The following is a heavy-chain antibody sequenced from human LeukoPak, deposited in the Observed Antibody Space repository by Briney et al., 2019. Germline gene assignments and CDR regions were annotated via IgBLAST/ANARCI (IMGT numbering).Heavy chain of an antibody. CDR3: ARGDRITIFGVVIKTRYFQH. CDR2: INSDGSST. D-gene: IGHD3-3*01. CDR1: GFTFSSYW. J-gene: IGHJ1*01. Sequence: GGSLRLSCAASGFTFSSYWMHGVRQAPGKGRVWVSRINSDGSSTSYADSVKGRFTISRDNAKNTLYLQMNSLRAEDTAVYYCARGDRITIFGVVIKTRYFQHWGQGTLVTVSS. V-gene: IGHV3-74*01.